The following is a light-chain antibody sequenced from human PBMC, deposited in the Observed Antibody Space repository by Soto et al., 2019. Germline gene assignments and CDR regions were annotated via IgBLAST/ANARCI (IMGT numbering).Light chain of an antibody. Sequence: QLVLTQPPSASASLGASVTLTCTLSSGYSNYKVDWYQQRPGKGPRFVMRVGTGGIVGSKGDGIPDRFSVLGSGLNRYLTIKNIQEEDESDYHGGADHGSGRNFVVVFGGGTKVTVL. V-gene: IGLV9-49*01. CDR3: GADHGSGRNFVVV. CDR2: VGTGGIVG. CDR1: SGYSNYK. J-gene: IGLJ2*01.